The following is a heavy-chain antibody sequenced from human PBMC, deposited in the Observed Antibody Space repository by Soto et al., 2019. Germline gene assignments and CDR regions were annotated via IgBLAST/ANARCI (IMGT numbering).Heavy chain of an antibody. J-gene: IGHJ4*02. CDR1: GGSISSYY. D-gene: IGHD5-18*01. V-gene: IGHV4-59*01. CDR3: ARTLYSYGPRFDY. Sequence: PSETLFLTCTVSGGSISSYYWSWIRQPPGKGLEWIGYMYYSGSTNYNPSLKSRVTISVDTSKNQFSLKLSSVTAADTAVYYCARTLYSYGPRFDYWGQGTLVTVSS. CDR2: MYYSGST.